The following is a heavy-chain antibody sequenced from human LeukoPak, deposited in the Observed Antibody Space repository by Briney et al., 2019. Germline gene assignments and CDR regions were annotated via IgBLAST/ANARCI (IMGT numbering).Heavy chain of an antibody. CDR3: ARDGGSSTIFGVVIPYFDY. D-gene: IGHD3-3*01. CDR2: IIPIFGTA. CDR1: GGTFSSYA. V-gene: IGHV1-69*05. J-gene: IGHJ4*02. Sequence: SVKVSCKASGGTFSSYAISWVRQAPGQGPEWMGGIIPIFGTANYAQKFQGRVTITTDESTSTAYMELSSLRSEDAAVYYCARDGGSSTIFGVVIPYFDYWGQGTLVTVSS.